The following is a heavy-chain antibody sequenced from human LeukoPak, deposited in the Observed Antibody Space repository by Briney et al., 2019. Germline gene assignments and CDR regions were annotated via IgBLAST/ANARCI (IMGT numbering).Heavy chain of an antibody. D-gene: IGHD2-15*01. CDR3: ARDQGYCSGVSCYVGFDY. V-gene: IGHV4-39*07. J-gene: IGHJ4*02. Sequence: SETLSLTCTVSGGSISSSSYYWGWIRQPPGKGLEWIGSIYYSGSTYYNPSLKSRVAISVDTSKNQFSLNLSSVTAADTAVYYCARDQGYCSGVSCYVGFDYWGQGSLVTVSS. CDR1: GGSISSSSYY. CDR2: IYYSGST.